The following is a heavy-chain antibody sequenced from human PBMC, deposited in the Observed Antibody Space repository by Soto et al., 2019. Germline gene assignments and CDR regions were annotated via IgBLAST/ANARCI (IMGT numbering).Heavy chain of an antibody. CDR3: AREVVVVAATPVWYYYYMDV. CDR2: IYYSGST. CDR1: GGSISSYY. V-gene: IGHV4-59*01. J-gene: IGHJ6*03. D-gene: IGHD2-15*01. Sequence: KXPETLSLTCTVSGGSISSYYWSWIRQPPGKGLEWIGYIYYSGSTNYNPSLKSRVTISVDTSKNQFSLKLSSVTAADTAVYYCAREVVVVAATPVWYYYYMDVWGKGTTVTVSS.